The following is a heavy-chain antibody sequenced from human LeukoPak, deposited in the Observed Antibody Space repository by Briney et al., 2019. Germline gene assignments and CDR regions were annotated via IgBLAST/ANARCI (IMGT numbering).Heavy chain of an antibody. Sequence: PGGSLRLSCAASGFTLSDNYMTWVRQAPGKGLEWVSLISNGGNTYYEDSVKGRFTISRDISQNMLYLQMNSLRAEDTAVYYCARGGALDIWGQGTMVIVS. CDR3: ARGGALDI. D-gene: IGHD4/OR15-4a*01. CDR1: GFTLSDNY. CDR2: ISNGGNT. V-gene: IGHV3-53*01. J-gene: IGHJ3*02.